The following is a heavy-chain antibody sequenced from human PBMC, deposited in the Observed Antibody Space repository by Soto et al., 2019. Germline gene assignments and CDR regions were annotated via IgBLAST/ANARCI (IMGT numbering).Heavy chain of an antibody. V-gene: IGHV1-69*13. CDR1: RYIFTNYG. D-gene: IGHD1-7*01. CDR3: AGPPELTRIYYYYGMDV. J-gene: IGHJ6*02. CDR2: IIPIFGTA. Sequence: GASVKVSCKAVRYIFTNYGVSWVRQAPGQGLEWMGGIIPIFGTANYAQKFQGRVTITADESTSTAYMELSSLRSEDTAVYYCAGPPELTRIYYYYGMDVWGQGTTVTVSS.